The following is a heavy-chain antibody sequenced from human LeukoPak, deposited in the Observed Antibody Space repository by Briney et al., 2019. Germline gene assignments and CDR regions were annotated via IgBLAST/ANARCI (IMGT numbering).Heavy chain of an antibody. CDR3: ARGPPNWGYDY. Sequence: ASVKVSCKASGYTFTGYYMHWVRQAPGQGLEWMGRINPNSGGTNYAQKFQDRVTMTRNTSISTAYMELSSLRSDDTAVYYCARGPPNWGYDYWGPGTLVTVSS. D-gene: IGHD7-27*01. CDR1: GYTFTGYY. J-gene: IGHJ4*02. CDR2: INPNSGGT. V-gene: IGHV1-2*06.